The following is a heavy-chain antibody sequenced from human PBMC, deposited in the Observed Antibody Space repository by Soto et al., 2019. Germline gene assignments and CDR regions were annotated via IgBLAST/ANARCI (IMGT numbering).Heavy chain of an antibody. D-gene: IGHD3-10*01. CDR1: GFTFTGHY. CDR3: AREPMVRAAHGFDI. J-gene: IGHJ3*02. V-gene: IGHV1-2*02. Sequence: VQLVESGGGLVQPGGSLRLSCAASGFTFTGHYMHWVRQAPGQGLEWMGWINPNSVGTNYAQKFQGRVTMTRDTSISTAYMELSRLRSDDTAVYYCAREPMVRAAHGFDIWGQGTMVTVSP. CDR2: INPNSVGT.